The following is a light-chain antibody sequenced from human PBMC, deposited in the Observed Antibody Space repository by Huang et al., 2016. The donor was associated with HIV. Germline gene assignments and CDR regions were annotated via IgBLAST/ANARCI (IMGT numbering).Light chain of an antibody. Sequence: DTQMTQSPSSLSASVGDRVTITCRASQSISTFLNWYQQKPGKAPKRLIYGASSVQSGVPSRFSGSGSGTDFTLTISSLQPEDFATYYCQQSFSSPRYTFGQGTKLEIK. CDR1: QSISTF. V-gene: IGKV1-39*01. CDR3: QQSFSSPRYT. CDR2: GAS. J-gene: IGKJ2*01.